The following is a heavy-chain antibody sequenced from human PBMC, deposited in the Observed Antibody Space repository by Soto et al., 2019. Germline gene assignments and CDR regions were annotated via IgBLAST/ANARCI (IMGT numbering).Heavy chain of an antibody. CDR1: GYTFTSYD. J-gene: IGHJ4*02. D-gene: IGHD2-21*02. V-gene: IGHV1-8*01. Sequence: ASVKVSCKASGYTFTSYDINWVRQATGQGLEYMGWMNPNSGNTKYSQKFQGRVTITRDTSASTAYMELSSLRSEDTAVYYCARSIVVVTALDYWGQGTLVTVSS. CDR2: MNPNSGNT. CDR3: ARSIVVVTALDY.